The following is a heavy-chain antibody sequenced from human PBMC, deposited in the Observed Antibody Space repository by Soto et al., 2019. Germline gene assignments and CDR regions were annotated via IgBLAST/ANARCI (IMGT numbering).Heavy chain of an antibody. J-gene: IGHJ4*02. CDR1: GFTFNNYA. CDR3: ARESNLGN. Sequence: EVQLLESGGGLVQPGGSLRLSCAASGFTFNNYAMSWVRQAPREGLEWVSSISSGGSGTYYADSVKGRFTVSRDNSKNTLDLQMNSLRAADSAVYYCARESNLGNWGQGTLVTVSS. V-gene: IGHV3-23*01. CDR2: ISSGGSGT.